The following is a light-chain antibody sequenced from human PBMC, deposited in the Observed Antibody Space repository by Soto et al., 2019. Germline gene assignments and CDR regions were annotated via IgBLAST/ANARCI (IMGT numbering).Light chain of an antibody. V-gene: IGKV1-9*01. Sequence: DIQLTQSPSFLSASVGDRVTITCRANRGINHCVAWYQQKPGKAPECLIYAASTLQSGVPSRFSGSGNWAEFTLTISSRQPEDFAPYYCQHVYSYPLTFGGGTRVEI. CDR1: RGINHC. J-gene: IGKJ4*01. CDR3: QHVYSYPLT. CDR2: AAS.